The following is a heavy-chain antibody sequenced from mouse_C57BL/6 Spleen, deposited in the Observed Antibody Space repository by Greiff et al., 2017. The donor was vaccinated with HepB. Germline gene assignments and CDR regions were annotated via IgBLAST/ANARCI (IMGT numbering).Heavy chain of an antibody. CDR2: ILPGSGST. V-gene: IGHV1-9*01. Sequence: QVQLQQSGAELMKPGASVKLSCKATGYTFTGYWIEWVKQRPGHGLEWIGEILPGSGSTNYNEKFKGKATFTADTSSNTAYMQLSSLTTEDSAISYCAREGPYYGSSSNWYFDVWGTGTTVTVSS. CDR3: AREGPYYGSSSNWYFDV. J-gene: IGHJ1*03. CDR1: GYTFTGYW. D-gene: IGHD1-1*01.